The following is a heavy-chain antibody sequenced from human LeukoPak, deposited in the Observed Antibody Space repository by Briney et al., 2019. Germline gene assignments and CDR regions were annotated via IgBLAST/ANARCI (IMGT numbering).Heavy chain of an antibody. CDR1: GGSISSSSHY. CDR3: APAIYDTSGYFDY. J-gene: IGHJ4*02. D-gene: IGHD3-22*01. Sequence: SETLSLTCTVSGGSISSSSHYWGWIRQPPGKGLEWIGSIYYSGSTYYSPSLKSRVTISLDTSKNQFSLKLSSVTAADTAVYYCAPAIYDTSGYFDYWGQGTLVTVSS. CDR2: IYYSGST. V-gene: IGHV4-39*07.